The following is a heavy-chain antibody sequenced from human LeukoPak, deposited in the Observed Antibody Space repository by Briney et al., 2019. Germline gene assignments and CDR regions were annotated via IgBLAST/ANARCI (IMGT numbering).Heavy chain of an antibody. D-gene: IGHD1-26*01. CDR3: ARAVYSGSPHFDY. V-gene: IGHV4-61*05. J-gene: IGHJ4*02. CDR1: GGSISSSSAY. Sequence: SETLSLTCTVSGGSISSSSAYWSWIRQPPGKGLEWIGYIYYSVSTNYNPSLKSRVTISLDTSKNQFSLKLSSVTAADTAVYYCARAVYSGSPHFDYWGQGILVTVSS. CDR2: IYYSVST.